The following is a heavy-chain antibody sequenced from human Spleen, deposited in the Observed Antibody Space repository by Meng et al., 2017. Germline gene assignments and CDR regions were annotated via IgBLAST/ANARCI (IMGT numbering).Heavy chain of an antibody. CDR1: GGSCSGYY. D-gene: IGHD5-18*01. V-gene: IGHV4-34*01. CDR2: INHSGST. CDR3: ARGIRGYSYAYDY. J-gene: IGHJ4*02. Sequence: QVQLQQWGAGRLKPSEPLSLTCAVYGGSCSGYYWSWIRQPPGKGLEWIGEINHSGSTNYNPSLKSRVTISVDMSKNQFSLKLSSVTAADTAVYYCARGIRGYSYAYDYWGQGTLVTVSS.